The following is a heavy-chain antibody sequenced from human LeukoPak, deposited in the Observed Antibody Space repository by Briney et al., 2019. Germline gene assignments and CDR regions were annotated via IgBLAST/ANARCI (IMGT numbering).Heavy chain of an antibody. D-gene: IGHD4-17*01. J-gene: IGHJ1*01. V-gene: IGHV1-69*13. CDR3: ARGPYGDYGYFQH. CDR2: IIPIFATA. CDR1: GGTFSSYA. Sequence: SVKVSCKASGGTFSSYAMSWVRQAPGQGLEWMGGIIPIFATANYAQKFQGRVTITADESTSTTYMELSSLRSEDTAVYYCARGPYGDYGYFQHWGQGTLVTVSS.